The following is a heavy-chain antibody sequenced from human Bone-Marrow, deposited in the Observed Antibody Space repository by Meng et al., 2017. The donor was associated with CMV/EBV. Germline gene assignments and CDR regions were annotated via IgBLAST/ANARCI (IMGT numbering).Heavy chain of an antibody. J-gene: IGHJ3*02. CDR3: ARDDGSYYGDGAFDS. CDR1: GYTFTRFG. D-gene: IGHD3-10*01. V-gene: IGHV1-18*01. Sequence: ASVKVSCKTSGYTFTRFGVTWMRQAPGQGLEWMGWVSADNGDTNYAQKFQGRVTMTTDTSTTTAFMELRSLTSDDTAVYYCARDDGSYYGDGAFDSWGQGTMVTVSS. CDR2: VSADNGDT.